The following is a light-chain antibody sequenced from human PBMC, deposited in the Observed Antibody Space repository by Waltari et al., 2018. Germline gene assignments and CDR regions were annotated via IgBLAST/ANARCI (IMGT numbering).Light chain of an antibody. Sequence: DTVITQSPDSLAVSLGERATINCKFTQSDVFSSNNKNYLGWYQQKAGQPPELFIYWAATREPGVPDLFDGSGSGTDFSLTIRSRQAEDGAVYYCQEYSSAPAFGQGTKVEIK. J-gene: IGKJ1*01. CDR1: QSDVFSSNNKNY. CDR3: QEYSSAPA. CDR2: WAA. V-gene: IGKV4-1*01.